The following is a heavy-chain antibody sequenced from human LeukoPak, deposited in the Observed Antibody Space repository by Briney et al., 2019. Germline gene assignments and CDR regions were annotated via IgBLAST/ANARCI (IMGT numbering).Heavy chain of an antibody. Sequence: SETLSLTCSVPGGSISIYYWSWIRQPPGKGLEWIGYIYNSGSTNYNPSFKSRVTISVDTSKNQFSLKLTSVTAADTAVYYCARDLELGYWGQGTLVTVSS. D-gene: IGHD1-26*01. V-gene: IGHV4-59*01. CDR3: ARDLELGY. CDR1: GGSISIYY. CDR2: IYNSGST. J-gene: IGHJ1*01.